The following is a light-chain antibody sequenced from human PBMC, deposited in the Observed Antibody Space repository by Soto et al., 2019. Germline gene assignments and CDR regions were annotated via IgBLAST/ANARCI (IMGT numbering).Light chain of an antibody. V-gene: IGLV2-14*01. Sequence: QSVLTQPASVSGSPGQSITISCTGTSSDVGGYNYVSWYQQHPGKAPKLMIYDVRNRPSGVSNRFSGSKSVNTASLTLSGLQAEDEADYYCSSYTSISTYVFGTGNKVTVL. CDR3: SSYTSISTYV. J-gene: IGLJ1*01. CDR1: SSDVGGYNY. CDR2: DVR.